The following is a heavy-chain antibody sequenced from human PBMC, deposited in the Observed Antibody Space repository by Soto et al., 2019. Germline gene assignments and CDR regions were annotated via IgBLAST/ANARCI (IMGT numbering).Heavy chain of an antibody. D-gene: IGHD5-12*01. CDR3: AKAVATMSDFDY. V-gene: IGHV3-23*01. J-gene: IGHJ4*02. CDR2: ISGSGSTT. CDR1: GFTFGNYA. Sequence: EVQLLESGGGLVQPGGSLRLTCAASGFTFGNYAMSWVRQAPGKGLEWVSGISGSGSTTSYGDSVRGRFTISRDNSKNTVYLEMNNLRGEDTAVYYCAKAVATMSDFDYWGQGTLVTVSS.